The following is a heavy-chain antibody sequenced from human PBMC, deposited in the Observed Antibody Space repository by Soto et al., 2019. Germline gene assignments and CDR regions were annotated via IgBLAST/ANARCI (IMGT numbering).Heavy chain of an antibody. Sequence: QVLLQESGPGLVKPSGTLSLTCAVSGDSISSSYWWSWVRQPPGKELEWIGEIYHSESTTYNPSLNGRVPLAIDKSRNQFSLKLTSVTAADTAVSYCARYIFGTFDHWCQGTLVTVSS. D-gene: IGHD3-10*02. J-gene: IGHJ4*02. CDR1: GDSISSSYW. CDR2: IYHSEST. V-gene: IGHV4-4*02. CDR3: ARYIFGTFDH.